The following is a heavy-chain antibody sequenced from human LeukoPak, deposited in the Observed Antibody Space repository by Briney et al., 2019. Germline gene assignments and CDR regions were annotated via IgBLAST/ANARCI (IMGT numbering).Heavy chain of an antibody. CDR2: IYSGGST. CDR3: ARGITYYYDSSGYYYGSPVFDY. D-gene: IGHD3-22*01. CDR1: GFTVSSNY. V-gene: IGHV3-53*01. J-gene: IGHJ4*02. Sequence: GGSLRLSCAASGFTVSSNYMSWVRQAPGKGLEWVSVIYSGGSTYYADSVKGRFTISRDNSKNTLYLQMNSLRAEDTAVYYCARGITYYYDSSGYYYGSPVFDYWGQGTLVTVSS.